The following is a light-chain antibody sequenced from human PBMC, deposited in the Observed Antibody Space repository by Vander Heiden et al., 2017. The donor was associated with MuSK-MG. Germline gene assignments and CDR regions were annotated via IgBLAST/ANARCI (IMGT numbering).Light chain of an antibody. CDR1: QSIITY. J-gene: IGKJ4*01. V-gene: IGKV1-39*01. Sequence: IQMTQSPSSLSASVGDRVTITCRASQSIITYLNWYQQKPGKAPKVLIYAASSLQSGVPSRFSGSGSGTDFTLTISRLQPEDFATYYCQQSDSTLFTFGGGTKVEIK. CDR2: AAS. CDR3: QQSDSTLFT.